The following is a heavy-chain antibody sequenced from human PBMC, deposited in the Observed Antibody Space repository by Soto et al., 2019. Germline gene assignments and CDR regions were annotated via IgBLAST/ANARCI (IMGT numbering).Heavy chain of an antibody. CDR3: AKDSRLPGFGLLIHAFDM. Sequence: GGSLRLSCVASGLTFGSRAMSWVRQAPGEGLQWVATITDNGGDAKYADSVRGRFTISGDSSNNTLYLQMNSLRVEDTATYYCAKDSRLPGFGLLIHAFDMWGHGTMVTVSS. D-gene: IGHD3-3*01. CDR1: GLTFGSRA. CDR2: ITDNGGDA. J-gene: IGHJ3*02. V-gene: IGHV3-23*01.